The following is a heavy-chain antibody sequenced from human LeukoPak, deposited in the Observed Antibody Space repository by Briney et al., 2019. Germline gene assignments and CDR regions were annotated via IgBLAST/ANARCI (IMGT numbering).Heavy chain of an antibody. V-gene: IGHV3-48*04. CDR3: ARRGRIFGVVIIGYFDY. J-gene: IGHJ4*02. CDR1: GFTFSSNS. Sequence: GGSLRLSCTVSGFTFSSNSMNWVHQAPGKGLEWVSFISTSSSAIYYTDSVKGRFTISRDNAKNSLYLQMNSLRAEDTAVYYCARRGRIFGVVIIGYFDYWGQGTLVTVSS. CDR2: ISTSSSAI. D-gene: IGHD3-3*01.